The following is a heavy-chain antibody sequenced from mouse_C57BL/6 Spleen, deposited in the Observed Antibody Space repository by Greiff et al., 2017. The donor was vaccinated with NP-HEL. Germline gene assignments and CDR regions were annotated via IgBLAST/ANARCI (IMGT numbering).Heavy chain of an antibody. Sequence: VQLQQSGPELVKPGASVKISCKASGYAFSSSWMNWVKQRPGKGLEWIGRIYPGDGDTNYNGKFKGKATLTADKSSSTAYMQLSSLTSEDSAVYFCARSDYGYDGAYAMDYWGQGTSVTVSS. V-gene: IGHV1-82*01. CDR1: GYAFSSSW. D-gene: IGHD2-2*01. CDR3: ARSDYGYDGAYAMDY. CDR2: IYPGDGDT. J-gene: IGHJ4*01.